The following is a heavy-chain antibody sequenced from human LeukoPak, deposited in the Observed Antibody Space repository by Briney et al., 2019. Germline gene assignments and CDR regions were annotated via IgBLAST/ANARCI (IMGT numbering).Heavy chain of an antibody. CDR1: GFTFSSYS. D-gene: IGHD3-22*01. CDR3: ARGGYDYGDYYDSSGHYPPDY. Sequence: GGSLRLSCAASGFTFSSYSMNWVRQAPGKGLEWVSYISTTANTIYYADSVQGRFTISRDNAKNSLYLQMNSLTAEDTAVYYCARGGYDYGDYYDSSGHYPPDYWGQGTLVTVSS. J-gene: IGHJ4*02. CDR2: ISTTANTI. V-gene: IGHV3-48*04.